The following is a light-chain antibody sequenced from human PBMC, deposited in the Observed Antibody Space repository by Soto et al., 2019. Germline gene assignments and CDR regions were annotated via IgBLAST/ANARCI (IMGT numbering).Light chain of an antibody. CDR1: SSDVGGYNY. CDR3: SSYTSSTTIV. CDR2: DVS. Sequence: QSALTQPASVSGSPGQSITISCTGSSSDVGGYNYVSWYLQQPGKAPKLIIYDVSDRPSGVSNRFSGSKSGNTASLTISGLQAEDEAHYYCSSYTSSTTIVFGGGTMLTVL. V-gene: IGLV2-14*01. J-gene: IGLJ2*01.